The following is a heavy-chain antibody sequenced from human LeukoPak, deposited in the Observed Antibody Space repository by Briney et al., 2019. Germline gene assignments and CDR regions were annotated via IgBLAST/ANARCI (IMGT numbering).Heavy chain of an antibody. CDR3: AKDTAIARFLEWLLFSDY. J-gene: IGHJ4*02. V-gene: IGHV3-23*01. Sequence: GGSLRLSCAASGFTFSSYAMSWVRQAPGKGLEWVSAISGSGGSTYYADSVKGRFTISRDNSKNTLYLQMNSLRAEDTAVYYCAKDTAIARFLEWLLFSDYWGQGTLVTVSS. D-gene: IGHD3-3*01. CDR1: GFTFSSYA. CDR2: ISGSGGST.